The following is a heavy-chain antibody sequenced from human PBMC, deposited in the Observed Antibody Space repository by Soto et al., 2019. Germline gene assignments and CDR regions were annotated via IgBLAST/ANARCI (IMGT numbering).Heavy chain of an antibody. J-gene: IGHJ6*02. V-gene: IGHV4-61*01. CDR1: GGSVSSGSYY. D-gene: IGHD2-2*02. CDR3: ASTDIVVVPAAIGVHYGMDV. Sequence: SETLSLTCTVSGGSVSSGSYYWSWIRQPPGKGLEWIGYIYYSGSTNYNPSLKSRVTISVDTSKNQFSLKLSSVTAADTAVYYCASTDIVVVPAAIGVHYGMDVWGQGTTVTV. CDR2: IYYSGST.